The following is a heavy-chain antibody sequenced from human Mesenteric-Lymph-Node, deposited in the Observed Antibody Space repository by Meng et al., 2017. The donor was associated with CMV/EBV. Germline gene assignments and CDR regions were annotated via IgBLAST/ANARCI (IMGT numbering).Heavy chain of an antibody. CDR1: GFTFSSYG. J-gene: IGHJ4*02. Sequence: GESLKISCAASGFTFSSYGMHWVRQTPDKGLDWVAFIRYDGSNEFYADSVKGRFTIYRDNSKSTLYLQMNSLRAEDTAVYYCAKDQSRVVEPEEGYWGQGTLVTVSS. CDR3: AKDQSRVVEPEEGY. D-gene: IGHD2-21*01. CDR2: IRYDGSNE. V-gene: IGHV3-30*02.